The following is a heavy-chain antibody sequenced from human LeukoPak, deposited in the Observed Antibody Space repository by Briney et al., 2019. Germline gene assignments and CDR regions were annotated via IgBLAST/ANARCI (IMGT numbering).Heavy chain of an antibody. CDR3: ARGMTTVTTFDY. V-gene: IGHV4-59*01. D-gene: IGHD4-17*01. CDR2: IYYTGST. CDR1: GGSISSYY. J-gene: IGHJ4*02. Sequence: SETLSLTCTVSGGSISSYYWSWIRQPPGKGLEWIGYIYYTGSTNYNPSLKSRVTISVDTSKNQFSLKLSSVSAADTAVYYCARGMTTVTTFDYWGQGTLVTVSS.